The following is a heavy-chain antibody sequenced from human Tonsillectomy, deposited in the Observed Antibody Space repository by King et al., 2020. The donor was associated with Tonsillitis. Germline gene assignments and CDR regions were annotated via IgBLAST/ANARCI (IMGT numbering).Heavy chain of an antibody. V-gene: IGHV1-46*01. Sequence: VQLVESGAEVKKPGASVKVSCKASGYTFTRYYMHWVRQAPGQGLEWMGIINPSGGSTSYAQKFQGRVTMTRDTSTSTVYMELSSLRSEDTAVYYCARDRIGYYDSSGYCWRYYYYGMDVWGQGTTVTVSS. J-gene: IGHJ6*02. CDR3: ARDRIGYYDSSGYCWRYYYYGMDV. CDR2: INPSGGST. D-gene: IGHD3-22*01. CDR1: GYTFTRYY.